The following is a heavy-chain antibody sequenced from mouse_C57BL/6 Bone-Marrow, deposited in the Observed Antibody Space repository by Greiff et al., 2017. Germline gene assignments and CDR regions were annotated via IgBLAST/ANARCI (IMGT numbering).Heavy chain of an antibody. CDR2: IRLKSDNYAT. CDR1: GFNFSNYW. CDR3: TDPAWFAY. J-gene: IGHJ3*01. V-gene: IGHV6-3*01. Sequence: EVKVEESGGGLVQPGGSMKLSCVASGFNFSNYWMNWVRQSQEKGLEWVAQIRLKSDNYATHYAESVKGRFTISRYESKSRVYLQMNNLSADDTGIYYCTDPAWFAYWGQWTLVTVSA.